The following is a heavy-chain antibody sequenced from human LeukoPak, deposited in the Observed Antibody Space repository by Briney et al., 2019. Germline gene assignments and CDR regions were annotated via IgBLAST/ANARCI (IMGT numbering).Heavy chain of an antibody. V-gene: IGHV1-2*02. D-gene: IGHD6-6*01. Sequence: ASVKVSCKASGYTFTGYYMHWVRQAPGQGLEWMGWINPNSGGTNYAQKFQGRVTMTRDTSISTAYMELSRLRSDDTAVYYCARSSSPQNWLDPWGQGTLVTVSS. CDR3: ARSSSPQNWLDP. J-gene: IGHJ5*02. CDR2: INPNSGGT. CDR1: GYTFTGYY.